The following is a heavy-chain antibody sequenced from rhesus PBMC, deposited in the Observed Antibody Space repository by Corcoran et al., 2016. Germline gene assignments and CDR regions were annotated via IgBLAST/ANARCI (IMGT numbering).Heavy chain of an antibody. CDR3: ARERRNFWSGESNYFDY. D-gene: IGHD3-3*01. J-gene: IGHJ4*01. V-gene: IGHV4-173*01. CDR1: GGSISWNS. CDR2: ISGLGGST. Sequence: QLQLQESGPGLVKPSETLSLTCAVPGGSISWNSWRLIVQAPGKGLDGVGRISGLGGSTAYNPSLRSRVTISTEPPKNQFSLKLSSVTAADTAVYYCARERRNFWSGESNYFDYWGQGVLVTVSS.